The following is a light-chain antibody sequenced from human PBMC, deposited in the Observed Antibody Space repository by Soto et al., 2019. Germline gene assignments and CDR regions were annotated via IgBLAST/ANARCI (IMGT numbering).Light chain of an antibody. Sequence: SYELTQPLSVSVALGQTARITCGGGNIGSKNVHWYQQRPGQAPVLVIYRDTNRPSGIPERFSGSNSGNTATLTISRAQAGDEADYYCQVWDSYTYVFGTGNKLTVL. CDR2: RDT. CDR3: QVWDSYTYV. J-gene: IGLJ1*01. CDR1: NIGSKN. V-gene: IGLV3-9*01.